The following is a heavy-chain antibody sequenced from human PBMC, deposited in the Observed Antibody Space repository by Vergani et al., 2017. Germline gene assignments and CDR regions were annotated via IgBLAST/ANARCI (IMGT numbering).Heavy chain of an antibody. J-gene: IGHJ6*02. CDR2: INPNSGGT. CDR3: ARVVGAIIGYYGMDV. CDR1: GYTFTGYY. Sequence: QVQLVQSGAEVKKPGASVKVSCKASGYTFTGYYMHWVRQAPGQGLEWMGWINPNSGGTNYAQKFQGRVTMTRDTSISTAYMELSRLRSDDTAVYYCARVVGAIIGYYGMDVWGQGTTVTVSS. V-gene: IGHV1-2*02. D-gene: IGHD1-26*01.